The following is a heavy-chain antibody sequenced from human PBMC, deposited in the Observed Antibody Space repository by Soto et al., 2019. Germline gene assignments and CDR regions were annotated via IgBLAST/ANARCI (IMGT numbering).Heavy chain of an antibody. CDR1: GGSISSYY. CDR3: ARHYGDYDEDYCYGMDV. J-gene: IGHJ6*02. CDR2: IYYSGST. Sequence: SDTLSLTCTVSGGSISSYYWSWIRQPPGKGLEWIGYIYYSGSTNYNPSLKRRGTISVDTSNSQCSLKLSSVTAADTAVYYCARHYGDYDEDYCYGMDVWGQGTTVTVSS. V-gene: IGHV4-59*08. D-gene: IGHD4-17*01.